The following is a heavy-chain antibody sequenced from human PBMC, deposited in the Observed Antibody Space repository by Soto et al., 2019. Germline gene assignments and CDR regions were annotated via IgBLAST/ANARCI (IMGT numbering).Heavy chain of an antibody. J-gene: IGHJ4*02. V-gene: IGHV3-23*01. D-gene: IGHD2-15*01. CDR3: AKRRGAGGHFDY. CDR2: VSIGGST. Sequence: LRLSCAASGFTFSGYAMGWVRQGPGKGLEWVAVVSIGGSTHYADSVRGRFTISRDNSKNTLSLQMNSLTAEDTAVYFCAKRRGAGGHFDYWGQGALVTVSS. CDR1: GFTFSGYA.